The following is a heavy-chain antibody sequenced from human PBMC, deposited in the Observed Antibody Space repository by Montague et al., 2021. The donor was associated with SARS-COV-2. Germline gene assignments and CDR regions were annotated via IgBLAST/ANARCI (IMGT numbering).Heavy chain of an antibody. D-gene: IGHD3-10*01. CDR2: ISYDGSNK. CDR3: AREGLSGSYYGFLDY. CDR1: GITFSSYA. Sequence: SLRLSCAASGITFSSYAMHWVRQAPGKGLEWVAVISYDGSNKYYADPVKGRFTIPRDNSKNTLYLQMNSLRAEDAAVYYCAREGLSGSYYGFLDYWGQGTLVTVSS. J-gene: IGHJ4*02. V-gene: IGHV3-30-3*01.